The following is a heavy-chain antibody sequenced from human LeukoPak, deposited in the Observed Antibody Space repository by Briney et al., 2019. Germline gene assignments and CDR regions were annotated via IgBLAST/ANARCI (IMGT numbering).Heavy chain of an antibody. CDR3: ARGRYSGSYYF. CDR1: GGSFSGYY. J-gene: IGHJ4*02. V-gene: IGHV4-34*01. D-gene: IGHD1-26*01. CDR2: INHSGST. Sequence: SETLSLTCAVYGGSFSGYYWSWIRQPPGKGLEWIGEINHSGSTNYNPSLKSRVTISVDTSKNQFSLKLSSATAADTAVYYCARGRYSGSYYFWGQGTLVTVSS.